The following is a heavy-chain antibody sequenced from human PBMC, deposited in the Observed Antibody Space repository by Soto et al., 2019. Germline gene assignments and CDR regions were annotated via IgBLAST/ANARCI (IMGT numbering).Heavy chain of an antibody. Sequence: EVQLVESGGNLAQPGGSLRLSCAASGFTFSTYPMHWVRQGPGTGLEYVAGISGNGGSTHYANSVKGRFTISRDNSKSTLYLQMGCLRAEDMAVYYCARDYCPGGVCYTIFDYWGQGTLVTVSS. J-gene: IGHJ4*02. CDR1: GFTFSTYP. CDR2: ISGNGGST. CDR3: ARDYCPGGVCYTIFDY. D-gene: IGHD2-8*02. V-gene: IGHV3-64*01.